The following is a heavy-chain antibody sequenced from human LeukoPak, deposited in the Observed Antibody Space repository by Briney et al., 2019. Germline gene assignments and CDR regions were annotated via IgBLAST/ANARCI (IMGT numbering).Heavy chain of an antibody. J-gene: IGHJ6*04. V-gene: IGHV3-30*04. D-gene: IGHD3-16*01. Sequence: PGRSLRLSCAASGFTFSSYAMRWVRQAPGKGLEWVAVISYDGSNKYYADSVKGRFTISRDNSKNTLYLQMNSLRAEDTAVYYCARDMSENPNYYYYGMDVWGKGTTVTVSS. CDR3: ARDMSENPNYYYYGMDV. CDR2: ISYDGSNK. CDR1: GFTFSSYA.